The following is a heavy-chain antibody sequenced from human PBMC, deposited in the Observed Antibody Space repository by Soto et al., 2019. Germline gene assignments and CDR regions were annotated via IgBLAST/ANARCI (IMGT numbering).Heavy chain of an antibody. CDR2: ISYDGSNK. J-gene: IGHJ6*02. CDR3: ARCYLTSFNDRRFYGGNPWYYYGMDV. V-gene: IGHV3-30-3*01. D-gene: IGHD4-17*01. Sequence: GGSLRLSCAASGFTFSSYAMHWVRQAPGKGLEWVAVISYDGSNKYYADSVKGRFTISRDNSKNTLYLQMNSLRAEDTAVYYCARCYLTSFNDRRFYGGNPWYYYGMDVWGQGTTVTVSS. CDR1: GFTFSSYA.